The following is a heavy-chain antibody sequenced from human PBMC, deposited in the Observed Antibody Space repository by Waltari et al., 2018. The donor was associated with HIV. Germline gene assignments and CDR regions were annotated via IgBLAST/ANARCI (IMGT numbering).Heavy chain of an antibody. Sequence: QVELQESGPGLVKPSETLSLTCTVSGGSITSYYWSWIRQSPGLGLEWIGHSYYSGRTTYNPALKGRGSMSLDTSKNHISLSLRSLSAADTAVYYCARDLVVAAAEGFDPWGQGILVTVSS. J-gene: IGHJ5*02. V-gene: IGHV4-59*01. CDR3: ARDLVVAAAEGFDP. CDR2: SYYSGRT. D-gene: IGHD2-15*01. CDR1: GGSITSYY.